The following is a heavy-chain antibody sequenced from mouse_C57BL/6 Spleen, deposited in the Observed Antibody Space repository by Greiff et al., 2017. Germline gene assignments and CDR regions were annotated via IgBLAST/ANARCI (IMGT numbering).Heavy chain of an antibody. J-gene: IGHJ3*01. Sequence: QVQLQQSGPELVKPGASVKLSCKASGYTFTSYDINWVKQRPGQGLEWIGWLYPRDGGTTYNEKFKGKAPLTVYTSSSTAYMDLHSRTSEDSAVYCCASFYYGCFWCAYWGQGTLVTVSA. D-gene: IGHD1-1*01. CDR1: GYTFTSYD. V-gene: IGHV1-85*01. CDR3: ASFYYGCFWCAY. CDR2: LYPRDGGT.